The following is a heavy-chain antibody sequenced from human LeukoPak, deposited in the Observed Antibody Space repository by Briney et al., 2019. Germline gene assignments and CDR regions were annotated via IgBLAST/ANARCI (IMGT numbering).Heavy chain of an antibody. V-gene: IGHV4-34*01. Sequence: SETLSLTCAVYGESLNSYYWSWIRQPPGKGLEWIGEIYESGSTEYNPSLKSRVTISMVPSKQQFSLSLSSVTAADTAVYYCARGRYYYGSGRPMGIDYWGQGTLVTVSP. CDR3: ARGRYYYGSGRPMGIDY. CDR2: IYESGST. CDR1: GESLNSYY. D-gene: IGHD3-10*01. J-gene: IGHJ4*02.